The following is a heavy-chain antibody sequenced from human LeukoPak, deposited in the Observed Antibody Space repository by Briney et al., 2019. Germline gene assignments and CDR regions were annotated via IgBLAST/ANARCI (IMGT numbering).Heavy chain of an antibody. Sequence: ASVKVSCMASGGTFSSYAISWVRQAPGQGLEWMGRIIPIFGIANYAQKFQGRVTITADKSTSTAYMELSSLRSEDTAVYYCARGSQDSSGYSDYWGQGTLVTVSS. V-gene: IGHV1-69*04. CDR3: ARGSQDSSGYSDY. CDR1: GGTFSSYA. J-gene: IGHJ4*02. CDR2: IIPIFGIA. D-gene: IGHD3-22*01.